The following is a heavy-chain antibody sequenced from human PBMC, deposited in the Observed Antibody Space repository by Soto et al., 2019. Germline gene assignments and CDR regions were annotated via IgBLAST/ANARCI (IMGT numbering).Heavy chain of an antibody. V-gene: IGHV1-69*12. CDR3: AREGIRDIVVVVDATLGGMDG. D-gene: IGHD2-15*01. CDR1: GGTFSSYA. Sequence: QVQRVQSGAEVKKPGSSVKVSGKASGGTFSSYAISWVRQAPGQGLEWRGGIIPIFGTANYAQKCQGRVTITADEPTTTGYMERSSLRSEDTAVYYCAREGIRDIVVVVDATLGGMDGWGQGTTVTVSS. CDR2: IIPIFGTA. J-gene: IGHJ6*02.